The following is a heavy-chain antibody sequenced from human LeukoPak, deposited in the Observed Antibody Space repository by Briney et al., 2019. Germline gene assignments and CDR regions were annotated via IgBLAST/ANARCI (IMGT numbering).Heavy chain of an antibody. CDR2: IYSSGST. Sequence: SETLSLTCTVSGGSISSYYWSWIRQPAGKGLEWTGRIYSSGSTTYNPSLKSRVTMSVDTSKNQFSLKLSSVTAADTAVYYCASEMATIMGVYYYYYMDVWGKGTTVTVSS. D-gene: IGHD5-24*01. J-gene: IGHJ6*03. CDR1: GGSISSYY. CDR3: ASEMATIMGVYYYYYMDV. V-gene: IGHV4-4*07.